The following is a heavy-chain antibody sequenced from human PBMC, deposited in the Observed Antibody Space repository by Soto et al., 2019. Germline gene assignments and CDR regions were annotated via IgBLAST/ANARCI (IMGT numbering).Heavy chain of an antibody. CDR3: ARDLGDYDSSGNGGVYFDY. Sequence: QVQLVQSGAEVKKPGSSVKVSCKASGGTFSSYAISWVRQAPGQGLEWMGGIIPIFGTANYAQKFQGRVTITAAESTSTAFMGLSSLRAEATAMYYCARDLGDYDSSGNGGVYFDYWGQGAMVT. CDR1: GGTFSSYA. D-gene: IGHD3-22*01. J-gene: IGHJ4*02. V-gene: IGHV1-69*01. CDR2: IIPIFGTA.